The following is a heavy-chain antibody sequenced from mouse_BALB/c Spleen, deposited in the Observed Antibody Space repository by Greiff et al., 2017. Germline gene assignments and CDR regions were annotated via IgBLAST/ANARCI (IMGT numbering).Heavy chain of an antibody. V-gene: IGHV14-3*02. CDR3: ARGGGYDVAY. J-gene: IGHJ3*01. CDR2: IDPANGNT. D-gene: IGHD2-14*01. Sequence: EVKLMESGAELVKPGASVKLSCTASGFNIKDTYMHWVKQRPEQGLEWIGRIDPANGNTKYDPKFQGKATITADTSSNTAYLQLSSLTSEDTAVYYCARGGGYDVAYWGQGTLVTVSA. CDR1: GFNIKDTY.